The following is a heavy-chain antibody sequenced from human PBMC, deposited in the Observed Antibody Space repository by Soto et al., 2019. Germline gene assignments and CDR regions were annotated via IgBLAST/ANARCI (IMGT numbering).Heavy chain of an antibody. V-gene: IGHV1-69*12. CDR1: GGTFSSYA. CDR3: ASPYCISTSCQPGAFDY. CDR2: IIPIFGTA. J-gene: IGHJ4*02. D-gene: IGHD2-2*01. Sequence: QVQLVQSGAEVKKPGSSVKVSCKASGGTFSSYAISWVRQAPGQGLEWMGGIIPIFGTANYAQKFQGRVTSTADESTSTAYMELSSLRSEDTAVYYCASPYCISTSCQPGAFDYWGQGTLVTVSS.